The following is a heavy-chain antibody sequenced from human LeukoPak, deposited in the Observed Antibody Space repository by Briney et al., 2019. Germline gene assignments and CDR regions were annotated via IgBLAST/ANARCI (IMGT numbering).Heavy chain of an antibody. CDR1: GFTFSSYS. J-gene: IGHJ4*02. D-gene: IGHD1-1*01. Sequence: PGGSLRLSCAASGFTFSSYSMNWVRQAPGKGLEWVSSISSSSSYIYYADSVKGRFTISRDNAKNSLYLQMNSLRAEDTAVYYCASRGLMTGTFLLAYWGQGTLVTVSS. CDR3: ASRGLMTGTFLLAY. CDR2: ISSSSSYI. V-gene: IGHV3-21*01.